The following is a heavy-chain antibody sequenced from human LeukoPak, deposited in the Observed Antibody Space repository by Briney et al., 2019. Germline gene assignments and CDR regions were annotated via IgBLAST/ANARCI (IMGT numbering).Heavy chain of an antibody. CDR1: GFTFTSYS. V-gene: IGHV3-53*01. D-gene: IGHD3-22*01. CDR3: ARELLTMIAN. CDR2: IYSGGST. J-gene: IGHJ4*02. Sequence: PGGSLRLSCAASGFTFTSYSMNWVSQAPGKGLEWVSVIYSGGSTYYADSVKGRFTISRDNSKNSLYLQMNSLRAEDTAVYYCARELLTMIANWGQGTLVTVSS.